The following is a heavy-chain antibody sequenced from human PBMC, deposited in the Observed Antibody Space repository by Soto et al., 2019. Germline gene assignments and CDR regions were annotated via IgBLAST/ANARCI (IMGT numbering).Heavy chain of an antibody. D-gene: IGHD6-13*01. CDR1: GFIFRNYG. Sequence: QVQLVEAGGYVVQPGRSLRLSCAASGFIFRNYGMHWVRQAPGKGLEWVAVISYDGSTEHYADSVKGRFTIARDNSNNTLHLQMNSLRVEDTAVYYCARQVYSTFNLDYWGHGTRVAVSS. V-gene: IGHV3-30*03. CDR3: ARQVYSTFNLDY. CDR2: ISYDGSTE. J-gene: IGHJ4*01.